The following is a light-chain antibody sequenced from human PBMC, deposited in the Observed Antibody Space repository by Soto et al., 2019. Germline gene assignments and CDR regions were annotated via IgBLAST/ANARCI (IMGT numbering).Light chain of an antibody. V-gene: IGKV1-39*01. CDR3: QQSYNTPST. J-gene: IGKJ1*01. CDR2: AAS. CDR1: QTINSY. Sequence: DIQMTQSPSSLSASVGGRATITCRASQTINSYLNWYQQIPGKAPELLIYAASSLQSGVPSRFNGSGSGTDFTLIITSLQPEDLATYYCQQSYNTPSTFGQGTQVEIK.